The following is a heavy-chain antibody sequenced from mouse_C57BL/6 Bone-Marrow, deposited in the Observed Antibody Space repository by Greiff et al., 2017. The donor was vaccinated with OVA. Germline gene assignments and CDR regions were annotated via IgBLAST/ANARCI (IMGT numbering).Heavy chain of an antibody. Sequence: EVKLVESGGGLVKPGGSLKLSCAASGFTFSDYGMHWVRQAPEKGLEWVAYISSGSSTIYYADTVKGRFTISRDNAKNTLFLPMTSLRSEDTAMYYCARWGCYSNYFVYAMDYWGQGTSVTVSS. CDR1: GFTFSDYG. CDR2: ISSGSSTI. CDR3: ARWGCYSNYFVYAMDY. J-gene: IGHJ4*01. V-gene: IGHV5-17*01. D-gene: IGHD2-5*01.